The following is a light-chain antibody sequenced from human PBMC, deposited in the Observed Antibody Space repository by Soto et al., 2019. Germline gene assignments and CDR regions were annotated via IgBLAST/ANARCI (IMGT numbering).Light chain of an antibody. CDR3: SSYTSSSTLL. J-gene: IGLJ2*01. V-gene: IGLV2-14*03. Sequence: QSVLTQPASVSGSPGQSITISCTGTSRDVGGYNYVSWYQQHPGKAPKLMIYDVTSRPSGISYRFSGSKSGNTASLTISGLQAEDEADYYCSSYTSSSTLLFGGGTQLTVL. CDR2: DVT. CDR1: SRDVGGYNY.